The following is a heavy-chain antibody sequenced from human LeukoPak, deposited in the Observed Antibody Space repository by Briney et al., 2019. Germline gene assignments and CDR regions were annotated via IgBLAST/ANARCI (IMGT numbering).Heavy chain of an antibody. Sequence: SETLSLTCTVSGYSISSGYYWGWIRQPPGKGLEWIGSIYHSGSTYYNPSLKSRVTISVDTSKNQFSLKLSSVTAADTAAYYCAREISGSYWGGDAFDIWGQGTMVTVSS. D-gene: IGHD1-26*01. CDR1: GYSISSGYY. V-gene: IGHV4-38-2*02. J-gene: IGHJ3*02. CDR2: IYHSGST. CDR3: AREISGSYWGGDAFDI.